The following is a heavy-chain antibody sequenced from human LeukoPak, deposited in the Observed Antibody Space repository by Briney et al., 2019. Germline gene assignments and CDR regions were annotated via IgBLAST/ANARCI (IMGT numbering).Heavy chain of an antibody. J-gene: IGHJ4*02. CDR3: ARVSYYDSSGYYFLSYVDY. V-gene: IGHV3-53*01. D-gene: IGHD3-22*01. CDR2: IYSGGST. Sequence: GGSLRLSCAASGFTVSSNYMSWVRQAPGKGLEWVSVIYSGGSTYYADSVRGRFTISRDNSKNTLYLQMNSLGAEDTAVYYCARVSYYDSSGYYFLSYVDYWGQGTLVTVSS. CDR1: GFTVSSNY.